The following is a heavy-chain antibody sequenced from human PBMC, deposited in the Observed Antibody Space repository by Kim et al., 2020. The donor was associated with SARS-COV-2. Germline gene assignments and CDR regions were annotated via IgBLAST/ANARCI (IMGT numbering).Heavy chain of an antibody. CDR1: GGSISSYY. D-gene: IGHD3-3*02. V-gene: IGHV4-59*08. J-gene: IGHJ4*02. Sequence: SETLSLTCTVSGGSISSYYWSWIRQPPGKGLEWIGYIYYSGSTNYNPSLKSRVTISVDTSKNQFSLKLSSVTAADTAVYYCASQGVLGHPFDYWGQGTLVTVSS. CDR2: IYYSGST. CDR3: ASQGVLGHPFDY.